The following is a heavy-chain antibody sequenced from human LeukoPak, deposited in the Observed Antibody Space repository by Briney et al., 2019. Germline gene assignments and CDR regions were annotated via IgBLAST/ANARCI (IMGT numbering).Heavy chain of an antibody. V-gene: IGHV4-38-2*02. D-gene: IGHD2-21*02. CDR2: IYHSGST. J-gene: IGHJ5*02. CDR3: ARGECGGDCYYLLYNWFDP. Sequence: SETLSLTCTVSGYSISSGYYWGWIRQPPGKGLEWIGSIYHSGSTYYNPSLKSRVTISVDTSKNQFSLKLSSVTAADTAVYYCARGECGGDCYYLLYNWFDPWAREPWSPSPQ. CDR1: GYSISSGYY.